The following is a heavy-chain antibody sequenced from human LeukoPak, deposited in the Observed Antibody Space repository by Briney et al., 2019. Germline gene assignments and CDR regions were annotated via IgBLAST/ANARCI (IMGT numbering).Heavy chain of an antibody. CDR3: ARDLGWFGELSDSDALDI. V-gene: IGHV3-74*01. CDR2: INTDGSTI. J-gene: IGHJ3*02. Sequence: GGSLRLSCAGSGFTFSSDWMHWVRQAPGKGLVWVARINTDGSTINYADSVRGRFTVTRDNAKSTLYLQMSSLRVEDTAVYYCARDLGWFGELSDSDALDIWGQGTLVTVSS. D-gene: IGHD3-10*01. CDR1: GFTFSSDW.